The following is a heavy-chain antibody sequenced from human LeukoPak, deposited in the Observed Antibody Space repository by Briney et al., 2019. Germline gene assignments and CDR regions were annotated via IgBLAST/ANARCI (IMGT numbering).Heavy chain of an antibody. J-gene: IGHJ4*02. V-gene: IGHV4-59*08. Sequence: SETLSLTCTVSGGSISSYYWSWIRQPPGKGLEWIGYIYYSGSTNYNPSLKSRVTISVDTSKNQFSLKLSSVTAADTAAYYCARHLGPFDYWGQGTLVTVSS. CDR2: IYYSGST. CDR3: ARHLGPFDY. CDR1: GGSISSYY.